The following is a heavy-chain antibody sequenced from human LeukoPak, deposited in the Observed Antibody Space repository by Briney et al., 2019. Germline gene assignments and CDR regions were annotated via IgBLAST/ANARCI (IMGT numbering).Heavy chain of an antibody. V-gene: IGHV3-23*01. CDR3: AKDPRVVVVAATIG. D-gene: IGHD2-15*01. Sequence: PGGSLRLSCAASGFTFSSYAMSWVRQAPGKGLEWVSAISGSGGSTYYADSVKGRFTISRDNSKNTLYLQMNSLRAEDTAVYYCAKDPRVVVVAATIGWGQGTLVTVSS. CDR1: GFTFSSYA. J-gene: IGHJ4*02. CDR2: ISGSGGST.